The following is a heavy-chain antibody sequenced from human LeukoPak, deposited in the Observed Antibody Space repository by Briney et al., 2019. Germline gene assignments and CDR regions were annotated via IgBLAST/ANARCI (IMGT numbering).Heavy chain of an antibody. D-gene: IGHD2-8*01. CDR1: GDSLTTDNYY. V-gene: IGHV4-39*01. J-gene: IGHJ5*02. CDR2: VYSHGST. Sequence: PETLSLTCTLSGDSLTTDNYYWGWIRQPPGKGLEWIGNVYSHGSTFYSPSLKGRVTMSVDASKNQFSLRLSSLSAADTAVYYCARRKYGVGYDPWGQGTLVTVSS. CDR3: ARRKYGVGYDP.